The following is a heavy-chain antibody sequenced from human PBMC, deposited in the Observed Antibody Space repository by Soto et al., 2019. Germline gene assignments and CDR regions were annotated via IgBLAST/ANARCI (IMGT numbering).Heavy chain of an antibody. CDR3: ARAGSGAGYYYYGMDV. D-gene: IGHD7-27*01. J-gene: IGHJ6*02. V-gene: IGHV1-18*01. Sequence: GASVKVSCKASGYTFTSYGISWVRQAPGQGLEWMGWISAYNGNTNYAQKLQGRVTMTTDTSTSTAYMELRSLRSDDTAVYYCARAGSGAGYYYYGMDVWGQGTTVTSP. CDR2: ISAYNGNT. CDR1: GYTFTSYG.